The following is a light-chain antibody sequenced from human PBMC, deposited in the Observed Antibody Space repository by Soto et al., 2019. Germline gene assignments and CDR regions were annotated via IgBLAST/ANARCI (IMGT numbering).Light chain of an antibody. V-gene: IGKV3-15*01. Sequence: EIVMTQSPATLSVSPGERVTLSCRASQSVNSNLVWYQQNPGQAPRLLIYGASTRATGIPARFSGSGSGTEFTLTISSLQSEDFGVYYCQQSNDWPLSFGGGTKVEIK. CDR3: QQSNDWPLS. CDR1: QSVNSN. J-gene: IGKJ4*01. CDR2: GAS.